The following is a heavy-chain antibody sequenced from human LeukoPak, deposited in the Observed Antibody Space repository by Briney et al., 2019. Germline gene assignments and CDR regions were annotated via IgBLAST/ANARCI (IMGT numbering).Heavy chain of an antibody. CDR2: ISGSGGST. CDR1: GFTFSSYA. CDR3: AKKEDTAMAHYYFDY. J-gene: IGHJ4*02. D-gene: IGHD5-18*01. V-gene: IGHV3-23*01. Sequence: GGSLRLSCAASGFTFSSYAMSWVRQAPGKGLEWVSAISGSGGSTHYADSVRGRFTISRDNSKNTLYLQMNSLRAEDTAVYYCAKKEDTAMAHYYFDYWGQGTLVTVSS.